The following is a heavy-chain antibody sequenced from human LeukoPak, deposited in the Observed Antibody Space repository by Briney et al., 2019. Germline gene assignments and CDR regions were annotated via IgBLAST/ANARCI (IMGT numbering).Heavy chain of an antibody. Sequence: ASVKVSCKASGYTFTRYYMHWVRQAPGQGLEGVGIISPSGGSTSYAQKFQGRVTMTRDTSTSTVYMELSSLRSEDTAVYYCARGTTAPFAPWGQGTLVTVSS. V-gene: IGHV1-46*01. D-gene: IGHD4-11*01. CDR1: GYTFTRYY. J-gene: IGHJ5*02. CDR3: ARGTTAPFAP. CDR2: ISPSGGST.